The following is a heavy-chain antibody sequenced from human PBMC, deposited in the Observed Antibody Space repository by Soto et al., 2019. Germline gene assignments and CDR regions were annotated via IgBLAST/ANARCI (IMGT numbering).Heavy chain of an antibody. J-gene: IGHJ3*02. V-gene: IGHV4-31*03. D-gene: IGHD3-9*01. CDR1: GGSISSGGYY. Sequence: QVQLQESGPGLVKPSQTLSLTCTVSGGSISSGGYYWSWIRQHPGKGLEWIGYIYYSGSTYYNPSLKSRVTISVDTSKNQFSLKLSSVTAADTAVYYCARGKRDTYYDILTGSFASREDDAFDIWGQGTMVTVSS. CDR2: IYYSGST. CDR3: ARGKRDTYYDILTGSFASREDDAFDI.